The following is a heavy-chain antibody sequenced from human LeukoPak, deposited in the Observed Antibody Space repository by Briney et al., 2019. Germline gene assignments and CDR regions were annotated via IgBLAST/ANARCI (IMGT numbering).Heavy chain of an antibody. CDR1: GYTFTSYG. J-gene: IGHJ3*02. V-gene: IGHV1-18*01. D-gene: IGHD1-14*01. CDR2: ISAYNGNT. Sequence: AAVKVSCKASGYTFTSYGISWVRQAPGQGLECMGWISAYNGNTNYAQKLQGRVTMTTDPSTSKAYMELSSLRSADTAVYYCARGRTLDAFDIWGQGTMVTVSS. CDR3: ARGRTLDAFDI.